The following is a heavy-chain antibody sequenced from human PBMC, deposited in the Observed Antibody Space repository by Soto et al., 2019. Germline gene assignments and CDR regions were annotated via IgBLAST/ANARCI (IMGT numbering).Heavy chain of an antibody. V-gene: IGHV3-53*04. CDR1: GIIVKSNY. D-gene: IGHD2-21*01. J-gene: IGHJ5*02. Sequence: EVQLVESGGGLVQPGGSLRLSCAASGIIVKSNYMNWVRQAPGKGLEWVSIIYSGGSTYYAYSVKCRFTISRHDSKDTLDLQMSSMRSENTATYYCARGVFGQPESWGQGTQVIVSS. CDR2: IYSGGST. CDR3: ARGVFGQPES.